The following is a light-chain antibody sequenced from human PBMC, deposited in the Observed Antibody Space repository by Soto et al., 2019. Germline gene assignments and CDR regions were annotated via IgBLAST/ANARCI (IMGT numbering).Light chain of an antibody. CDR2: GAS. CDR3: QQYYNWPRT. Sequence: DIVMTQSPATLSVAPGERVTFSCRASQGVSRKLAWYQHKPGQAPRLLISGASTGATGIPARFSGSGSGTEFTLTISSLQSEDFAIYFCQQYYNWPRTLGQGTKVDIK. V-gene: IGKV3-15*01. CDR1: QGVSRK. J-gene: IGKJ1*01.